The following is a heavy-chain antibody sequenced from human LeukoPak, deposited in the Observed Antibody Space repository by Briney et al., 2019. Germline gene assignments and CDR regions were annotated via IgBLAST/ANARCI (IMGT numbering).Heavy chain of an antibody. V-gene: IGHV4-38-2*02. D-gene: IGHD6-19*01. Sequence: PSETLSLTCTVSGYSISSGYYWGWIRQPPGKGLEWIGSIYHSGSTYYNPSLKSRVTISVDTSKNQFSLKLSSVTAADTAVYYCASVTTVAGRFMDYYYYMDVWGKGTTVTVSS. J-gene: IGHJ6*03. CDR3: ASVTTVAGRFMDYYYYMDV. CDR1: GYSISSGYY. CDR2: IYHSGST.